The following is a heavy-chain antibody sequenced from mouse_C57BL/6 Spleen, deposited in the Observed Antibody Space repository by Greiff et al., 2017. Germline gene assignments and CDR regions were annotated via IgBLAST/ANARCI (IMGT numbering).Heavy chain of an antibody. J-gene: IGHJ3*01. CDR1: GFTFSSYA. CDR3: TRENYGSSYGCAY. CDR2: ISSGGGYI. D-gene: IGHD1-1*01. Sequence: EVMLVESGAGLVKPGGSLKLSCAASGFTFSSYAMSWVRQTPEKRLEWVAYISSGGGYIYYADTLKGRFTISRDNARNTLYLQMSSLKSEDTAMYYCTRENYGSSYGCAYWGQGTLVTVSA. V-gene: IGHV5-9-1*02.